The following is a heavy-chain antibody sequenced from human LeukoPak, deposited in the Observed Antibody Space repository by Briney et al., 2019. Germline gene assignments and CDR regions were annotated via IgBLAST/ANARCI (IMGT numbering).Heavy chain of an antibody. CDR3: ARAQLNGDYYYYMDV. CDR1: GGTFSSYA. V-gene: IGHV1-69*05. D-gene: IGHD7-27*01. J-gene: IGHJ6*03. Sequence: ASVKVSCKASGGTFSSYAISWVRQAPGQGLEWMGGIIPIFGTANYAQKFQGRVTITTDESTSTAYMELSSLRSEDTAVYYCARAQLNGDYYYYMDVWGKGTTVTVSS. CDR2: IIPIFGTA.